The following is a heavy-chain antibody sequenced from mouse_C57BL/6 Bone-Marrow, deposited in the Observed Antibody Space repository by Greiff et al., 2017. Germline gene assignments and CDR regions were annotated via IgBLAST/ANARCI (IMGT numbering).Heavy chain of an antibody. CDR1: GYTFTSYW. Sequence: QVQLQQPGAELAKPGASVKLSCKASGYTFTSYWMHWVKQRPGQGLEWIGYINPCGGYTKYNQKFKDKATLTADKSSSTAYMQLSSLTYEDSAVDYCAIPLLLLRYRAWLAYWGQGTLVTVSA. CDR2: INPCGGYT. J-gene: IGHJ3*01. CDR3: AIPLLLLRYRAWLAY. V-gene: IGHV1-7*01. D-gene: IGHD1-1*01.